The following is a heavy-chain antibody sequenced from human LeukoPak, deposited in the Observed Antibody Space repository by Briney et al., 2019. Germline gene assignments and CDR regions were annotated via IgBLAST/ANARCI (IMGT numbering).Heavy chain of an antibody. CDR1: GFIFSNYW. V-gene: IGHV3-7*01. D-gene: IGHD4-11*01. Sequence: GGSLILSCAASGFIFSNYWMSWVRQAPGKGLEWVASIKQDGSEKYYMDFVKGRFTISKDNAKDSLYLQINSLRAEDTAVYYCAREDHSKYEYWGQGTPVTVSS. CDR3: AREDHSKYEY. J-gene: IGHJ4*02. CDR2: IKQDGSEK.